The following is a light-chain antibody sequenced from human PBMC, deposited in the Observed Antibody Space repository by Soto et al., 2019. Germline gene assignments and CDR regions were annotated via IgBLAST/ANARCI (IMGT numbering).Light chain of an antibody. CDR1: SSDVGSYNL. V-gene: IGLV2-23*01. Sequence: HSVLTQPASVSVSPGQSITISCTGTSSDVGSYNLVSWYQQHPGKAPKLMIYEGSKRPSGVSNRFSGSKSGNTASLTISGLQAEDEADYYCCSYAGSLYVFGTGTKVTVL. CDR2: EGS. J-gene: IGLJ1*01. CDR3: CSYAGSLYV.